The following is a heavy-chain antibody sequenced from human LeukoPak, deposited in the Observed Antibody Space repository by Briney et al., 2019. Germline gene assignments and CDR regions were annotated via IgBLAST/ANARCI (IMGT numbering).Heavy chain of an antibody. V-gene: IGHV1-46*01. J-gene: IGHJ4*02. CDR2: INPSGGST. Sequence: GASVKVSCKASGYTFTSYDINWVRQATGQGLEWMGIINPSGGSTSYAQKFQGRVTMTRDMSTSTVYMELSSLRSEDTAVYYCARGLEGAPGLFDYWGQGTLVTVSS. D-gene: IGHD1-26*01. CDR3: ARGLEGAPGLFDY. CDR1: GYTFTSYD.